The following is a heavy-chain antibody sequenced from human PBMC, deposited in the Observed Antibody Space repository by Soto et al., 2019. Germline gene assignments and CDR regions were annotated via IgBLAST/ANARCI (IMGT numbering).Heavy chain of an antibody. CDR1: GGPFSSDS. Sequence: QVHLVQSGAEVRKPGSSVKLSCKASGGPFSSDSITWLRQAPGHTLEWIGGIIPLFGSGNVADRLKARVTASADESASTVYLEVRSLRSEDTAKYYCARTIWVEAAAIPRPFDVWGPWTIVSVSS. CDR3: ARTIWVEAAAIPRPFDV. CDR2: IIPLFGSG. J-gene: IGHJ3*01. D-gene: IGHD6-13*01. V-gene: IGHV1-69*12.